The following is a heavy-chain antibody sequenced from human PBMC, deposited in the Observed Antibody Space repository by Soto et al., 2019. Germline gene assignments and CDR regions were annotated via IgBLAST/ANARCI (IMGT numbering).Heavy chain of an antibody. CDR2: ISGSGGST. V-gene: IGHV3-23*01. J-gene: IGHJ5*02. D-gene: IGHD2-15*01. Sequence: PGGSLRLSCAASGFTFSSYAMSWVRQAPGKGLEWVSAISGSGGSTYYADSVKGRFTISRDNSKNTLYLQMNSLRAEDTAVYYCAKDRRYCSGGSCYYWFDPWGRGTLVTVSS. CDR1: GFTFSSYA. CDR3: AKDRRYCSGGSCYYWFDP.